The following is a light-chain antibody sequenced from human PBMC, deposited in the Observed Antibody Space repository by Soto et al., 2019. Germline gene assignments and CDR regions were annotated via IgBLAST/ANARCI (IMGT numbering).Light chain of an antibody. CDR3: QQLSRYPLT. CDR2: SAS. Sequence: DIQLNQSPSGLSESCGDTVTITCRASQALSNYLAWYQQKPGKAPDLLIYSASTLQSGVPSRFSGSGSETEFSLTIRALQPEDFATYYCQQLSRYPLTFGGGTKVDIK. CDR1: QALSNY. V-gene: IGKV1-9*01. J-gene: IGKJ4*01.